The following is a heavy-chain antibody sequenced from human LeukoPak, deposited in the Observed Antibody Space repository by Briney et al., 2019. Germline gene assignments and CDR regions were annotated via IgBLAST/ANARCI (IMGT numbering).Heavy chain of an antibody. CDR1: GGTFSSYA. D-gene: IGHD3-3*01. V-gene: IGHV1-8*03. CDR2: MNPNSGNT. CDR3: ARTYYDFWSGYPGGAFDI. J-gene: IGHJ3*02. Sequence: VASVKVSCKASGGTFSSYAISWVRQAPGQGLEWMGWMNPNSGNTGYAQKFQGRVTITRNTSISTAYMELSSLRSEDTAVYYCARTYYDFWSGYPGGAFDIWGQGTMVTVSS.